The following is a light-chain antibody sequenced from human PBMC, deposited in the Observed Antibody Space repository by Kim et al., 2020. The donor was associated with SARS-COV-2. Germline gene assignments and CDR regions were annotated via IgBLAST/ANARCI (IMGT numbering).Light chain of an antibody. CDR2: DTS. CDR1: QTISTF. J-gene: IGKJ5*01. Sequence: EIVLTQSPATLSLSPGERATLSCRASQTISTFLAWYQQRPGQSPRLLIYDTSNRASGVPARFSGSGSGTDFTLTISNLEPEDFALYFCQHHGYWPPITFGPGTRLEIK. V-gene: IGKV3-11*01. CDR3: QHHGYWPPIT.